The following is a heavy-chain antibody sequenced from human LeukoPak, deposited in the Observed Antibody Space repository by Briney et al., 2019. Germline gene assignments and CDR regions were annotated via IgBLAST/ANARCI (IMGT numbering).Heavy chain of an antibody. CDR1: GYTFTDYY. CDR2: INPNSGGT. V-gene: IGHV1-2*02. CDR3: ARDRMDYDFWSGLDY. J-gene: IGHJ4*02. D-gene: IGHD3-3*01. Sequence: ASVKVSCKASGYTFTDYYMHWVRQAPGQGLEWMGWINPNSGGTNYAQKFQGRVTMTRDPSISTAYMELSRLRSDDTAVYYCARDRMDYDFWSGLDYWGQGTLVTVSS.